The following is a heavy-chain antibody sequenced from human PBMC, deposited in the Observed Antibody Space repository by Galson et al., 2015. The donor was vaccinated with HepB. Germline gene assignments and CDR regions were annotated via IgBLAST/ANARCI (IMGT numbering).Heavy chain of an antibody. CDR1: GFTFSSYG. J-gene: IGHJ4*02. V-gene: IGHV3-30*18. D-gene: IGHD1-26*01. CDR2: ISYDGSNK. Sequence: SLRLSCAASGFTFSSYGMHWVRQAPGKGLEWVAVISYDGSNKYYADSVKGRFTISRDNSKNTLYLQMNSLRAEDTAVYYCAKDFWRELLGYYFDYWGQGTLVTVSS. CDR3: AKDFWRELLGYYFDY.